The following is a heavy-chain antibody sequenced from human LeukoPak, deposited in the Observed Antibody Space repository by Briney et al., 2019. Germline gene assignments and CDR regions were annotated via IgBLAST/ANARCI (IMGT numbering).Heavy chain of an antibody. CDR1: GFTFATYA. CDR3: TTKDWDYRDN. D-gene: IGHD1-7*01. V-gene: IGHV3-23*01. J-gene: IGHJ4*02. CDR2: ISASGGTT. Sequence: GGSLRLSCAASGFTFATYAMSWVRQAPGKGLEWVSGISASGGTTYYADSVKGRFTISRDNSKNTLSLHMNSLRVEDTAVYYCTTKDWDYRDNWGQGTLVTVSS.